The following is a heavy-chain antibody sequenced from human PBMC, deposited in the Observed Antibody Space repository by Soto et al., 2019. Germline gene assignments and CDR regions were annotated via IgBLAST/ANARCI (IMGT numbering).Heavy chain of an antibody. CDR2: MNPKSGNT. Sequence: QVQLVQSGAEVKKPGASVKVSCKASGYTFTSYDINWVRQATGQGLEWMGWMNPKSGNTGYAQKFQGRVTMTRNTSISTAYMELSSMRSEDTAVYYCARGANYDILTGDYNPHAFDIWGQGTMVTVSS. CDR3: ARGANYDILTGDYNPHAFDI. D-gene: IGHD3-9*01. J-gene: IGHJ3*02. V-gene: IGHV1-8*01. CDR1: GYTFTSYD.